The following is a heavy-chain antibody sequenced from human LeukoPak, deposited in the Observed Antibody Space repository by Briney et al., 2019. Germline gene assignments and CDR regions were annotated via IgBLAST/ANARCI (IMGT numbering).Heavy chain of an antibody. Sequence: GGSLRLSCAASGFTFSSYSMNWVRQAPGKGLEWVSSISSSSSYIYYADSVKGRYTISRDNAKNSLYLQMNSLRAEDTAVYYCARDRPRIIAAAGTSYYYMDVWGKGTTVTVSS. CDR2: ISSSSSYI. CDR3: ARDRPRIIAAAGTSYYYMDV. J-gene: IGHJ6*03. CDR1: GFTFSSYS. V-gene: IGHV3-21*01. D-gene: IGHD6-13*01.